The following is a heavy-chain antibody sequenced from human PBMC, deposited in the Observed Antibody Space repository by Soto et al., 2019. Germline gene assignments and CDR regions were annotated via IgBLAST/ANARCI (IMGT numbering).Heavy chain of an antibody. D-gene: IGHD6-6*01. J-gene: IGHJ3*02. Sequence: QVQLVESGGGVVQPGRSLRLSCAASGFTFSSYAMHWVRQAPGKGLEWVAVISYDGSNKYYADSVKGRFTISRDNSKNTLYLQMNSLRAEDTAVYYCARDHEYSSSSNRKRDAFDIWGQGTMVTVSS. V-gene: IGHV3-30-3*01. CDR1: GFTFSSYA. CDR3: ARDHEYSSSSNRKRDAFDI. CDR2: ISYDGSNK.